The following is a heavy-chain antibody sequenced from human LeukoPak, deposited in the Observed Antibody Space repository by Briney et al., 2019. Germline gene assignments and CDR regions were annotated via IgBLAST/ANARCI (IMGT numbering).Heavy chain of an antibody. CDR2: INNDGSST. J-gene: IGHJ6*03. CDR3: ATERHLANYYYYYMDV. Sequence: GGSLRLSCTPSEHTLRTCRKHWPRQAPGKGLVWVSRINNDGSSTSYADSVKGRFTISRDNAKNTLYLQMNSLRAEDTAEDGGATERHLANYYYYYMDVWGKGTTVTVSS. D-gene: IGHD6-25*01. V-gene: IGHV3-74*01. CDR1: EHTLRTCR.